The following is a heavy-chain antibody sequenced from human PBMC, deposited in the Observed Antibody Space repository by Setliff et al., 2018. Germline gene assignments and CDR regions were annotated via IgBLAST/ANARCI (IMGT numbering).Heavy chain of an antibody. J-gene: IGHJ6*02. CDR3: ATPALYSTGWFGYHGMDV. CDR2: IKSKTDGGTP. D-gene: IGHD6-19*01. V-gene: IGHV3-15*01. CDR1: GFSINNAW. Sequence: GGSLRLSCAASGFSINNAWLSWVRQAPGKGLEWVGRIKSKTDGGTPDYATPVKGRFTISRDDSKNTLYPQMNSLKTEDTAVYYCATPALYSTGWFGYHGMDVWGQGTTVTVSS.